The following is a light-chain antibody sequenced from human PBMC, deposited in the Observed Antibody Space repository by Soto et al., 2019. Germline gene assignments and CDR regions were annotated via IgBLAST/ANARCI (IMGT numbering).Light chain of an antibody. CDR1: QRVTSTY. CDR3: QQYGSSPYT. V-gene: IGKV3-20*01. CDR2: GAS. Sequence: EIVLTQSPGSLSLSPGERATLSCRASQRVTSTYLAWYQQRPGQAPRLLIYGASSRATGIPDRFSGSGSGSDFALTIGRLEPEGFAVYYCQQYGSSPYTFGPGTRVDIK. J-gene: IGKJ3*01.